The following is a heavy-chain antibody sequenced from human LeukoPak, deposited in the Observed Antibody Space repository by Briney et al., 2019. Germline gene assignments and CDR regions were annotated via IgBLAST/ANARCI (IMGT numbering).Heavy chain of an antibody. CDR1: GYSFTSYW. CDR2: IYPGDSDT. CDR3: ARQGVGAITGRYFDY. J-gene: IGHJ4*02. Sequence: GESLKISCKGSGYSFTSYWIGWVRQMPGKGLEWMGIIYPGDSDTRYSPSFQGQVTISADKSISTAYLQWSSLKASDTAMYYCARQGVGAITGRYFDYWGQGTLVTVSS. D-gene: IGHD1-26*01. V-gene: IGHV5-51*01.